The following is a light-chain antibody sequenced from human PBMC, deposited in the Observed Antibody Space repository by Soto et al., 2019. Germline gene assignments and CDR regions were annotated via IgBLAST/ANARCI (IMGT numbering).Light chain of an antibody. CDR1: QTVSSSF. CDR3: QQYGTLPIT. J-gene: IGKJ5*01. Sequence: EILLTQSPLSLSLSPRQRATLSCRDSQTVSSSFLAWYQQKPGQAPRLFIYGASSRATGIPDRFSGSGSGTDFTLTIGRLEPEDFAVYYCQQYGTLPITFGQGTRLEIK. V-gene: IGKV3-20*01. CDR2: GAS.